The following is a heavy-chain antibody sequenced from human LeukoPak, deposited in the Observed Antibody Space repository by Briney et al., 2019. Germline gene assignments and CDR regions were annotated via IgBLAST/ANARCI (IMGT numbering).Heavy chain of an antibody. CDR1: GFTFSSYW. Sequence: SGGSLRLSCAASGFTFSSYWMSWVRQAPGKGLEWVANIKQDGSEKYYVDSVKGRFTISRDNAKNSLYLQMNSLRAEDMALYYCAKAGSTYYDSSDYYPDAFDIWGQGTMVTVSS. V-gene: IGHV3-7*03. CDR3: AKAGSTYYDSSDYYPDAFDI. CDR2: IKQDGSEK. D-gene: IGHD3-22*01. J-gene: IGHJ3*02.